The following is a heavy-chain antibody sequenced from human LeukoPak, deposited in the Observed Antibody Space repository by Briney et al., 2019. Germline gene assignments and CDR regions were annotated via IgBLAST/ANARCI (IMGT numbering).Heavy chain of an antibody. CDR3: ARRATSWVVVGGYFGY. J-gene: IGHJ4*02. V-gene: IGHV4-59*08. Sequence: SETLSLTCTVSGGSISSYYWSWIRQPPGKGLEWIGYIYYSGSTNYNPSLKSRVTISVDTSKNQYSLKLSSVTAADTAVYYCARRATSWVVVGGYFGYWGQGTLVTVSS. CDR2: IYYSGST. CDR1: GGSISSYY. D-gene: IGHD1-26*01.